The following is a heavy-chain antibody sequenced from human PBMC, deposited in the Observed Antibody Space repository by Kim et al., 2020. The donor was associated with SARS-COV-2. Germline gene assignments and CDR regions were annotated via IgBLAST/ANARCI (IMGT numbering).Heavy chain of an antibody. D-gene: IGHD1-26*01. CDR2: GSHK. J-gene: IGHJ4*02. CDR3: ATGGRGDY. Sequence: GSHKCYADSVKGRFTISRDNANNLLYLQMSSLRAEDTAVYYCATGGRGDYWGQGTLVTVSS. V-gene: IGHV3-7*01.